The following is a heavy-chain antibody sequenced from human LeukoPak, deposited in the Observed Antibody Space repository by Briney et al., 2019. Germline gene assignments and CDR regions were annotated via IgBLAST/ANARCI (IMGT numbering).Heavy chain of an antibody. CDR2: MNPNSGNT. CDR1: GYTFTSYD. J-gene: IGHJ4*02. V-gene: IGHV1-8*03. D-gene: IGHD2-2*01. CDR3: AGHIVVVPAAISEPLDY. Sequence: ASVKVSCKASGYTFTSYDINWVRQATGQGLEWMGWMNPNSGNTGYAQKFQGRVTITRNTSISTAYMELSSLRSDDTAVYYCAGHIVVVPAAISEPLDYWGQGTLVTVSS.